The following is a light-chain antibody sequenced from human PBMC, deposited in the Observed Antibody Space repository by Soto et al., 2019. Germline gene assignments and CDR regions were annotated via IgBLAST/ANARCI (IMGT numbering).Light chain of an antibody. CDR3: QQYYAFPYT. J-gene: IGKJ2*01. CDR2: ATS. CDR1: QAISSH. V-gene: IGKV1D-8*01. Sequence: VIWMTQSPSLISASTGDRVNISCRMSQAISSHLAWYQQKPGKAPNLLVFATSTLQGGVPSRFSGSGSGTDFTLSISSLQSEDFATYYCQQYYAFPYTFGRGTKVEF.